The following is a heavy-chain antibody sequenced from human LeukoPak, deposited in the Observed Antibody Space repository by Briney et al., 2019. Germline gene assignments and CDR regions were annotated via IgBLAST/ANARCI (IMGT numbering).Heavy chain of an antibody. CDR3: AKVKTDILIPDS. J-gene: IGHJ4*02. Sequence: PGGSLRLSCEASGIIFSNYGMHWARQAPGKGLEWVSFIRFDGSNTYHADSVKGRFTISRDNSKNTLYLQMNSLTSADTAVYYCAKVKTDILIPDSWGQGTLVTVSS. D-gene: IGHD2-21*02. CDR2: IRFDGSNT. V-gene: IGHV3-30*02. CDR1: GIIFSNYG.